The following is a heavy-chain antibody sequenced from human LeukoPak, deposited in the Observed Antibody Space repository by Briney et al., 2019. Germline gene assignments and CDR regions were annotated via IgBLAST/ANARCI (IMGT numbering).Heavy chain of an antibody. CDR3: ASSHPLGSNNDYYTPFDY. J-gene: IGHJ4*02. D-gene: IGHD3-3*01. V-gene: IGHV4-59*01. CDR2: LYYSGDT. Sequence: PSETLSLTCSVSGGSISNYYWSWIRQPPGKGLEWIGYLYYSGDTNYNPSLKSRVTISVDTSKNQFSLSLSSVTAADTAVYYCASSHPLGSNNDYYTPFDYWGLGTLVTVSS. CDR1: GGSISNYY.